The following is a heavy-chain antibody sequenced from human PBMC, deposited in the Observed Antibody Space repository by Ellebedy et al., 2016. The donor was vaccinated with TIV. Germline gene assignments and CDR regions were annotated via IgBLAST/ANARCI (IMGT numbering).Heavy chain of an antibody. CDR1: GFIFNDYW. V-gene: IGHV3-7*01. J-gene: IGHJ5*02. CDR3: ARAIGVADCS. D-gene: IGHD2-21*02. Sequence: PGGSLRLSCAASGFIFNDYWMHWVRQTPGRGLEWVANINQDGSQKYSVDSVKGRFTISRDNAKNSLYLQMNSLRDEDTAVYYCARAIGVADCSWGQGTLVTVSS. CDR2: INQDGSQK.